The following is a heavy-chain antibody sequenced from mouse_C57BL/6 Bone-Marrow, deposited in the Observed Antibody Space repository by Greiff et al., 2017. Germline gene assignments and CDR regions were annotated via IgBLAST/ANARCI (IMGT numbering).Heavy chain of an antibody. Sequence: EVKLVESGGGLVQPGGSLKLSCAASGFTFSDYYMYWVRQTPEKRLEWVAYISNGGGSTYYPDTVKGRFTISRDNAKNTLYLQMSRLKSEDTAMYYCARLGPYPVAMDYWGQGTSVTVSS. CDR1: GFTFSDYY. CDR2: ISNGGGST. J-gene: IGHJ4*01. V-gene: IGHV5-12*01. CDR3: ARLGPYPVAMDY. D-gene: IGHD2-10*01.